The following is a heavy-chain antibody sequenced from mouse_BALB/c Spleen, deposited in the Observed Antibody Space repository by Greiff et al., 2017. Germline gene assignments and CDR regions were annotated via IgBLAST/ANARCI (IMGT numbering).Heavy chain of an antibody. CDR1: GFNIKDTY. D-gene: IGHD2-10*02. CDR3: GYGNYGGFYAMDY. J-gene: IGHJ4*01. Sequence: EVQLQQSGAELVKPGASVKLSCTASGFNIKDTYMHWVKQRPEQGLEWIGRIDPANGNTKYDPKFQGKATITADTSSNTAYLQLSSLTSEDTAVYYCGYGNYGGFYAMDYWGQGTSVTVSS. CDR2: IDPANGNT. V-gene: IGHV14-3*02.